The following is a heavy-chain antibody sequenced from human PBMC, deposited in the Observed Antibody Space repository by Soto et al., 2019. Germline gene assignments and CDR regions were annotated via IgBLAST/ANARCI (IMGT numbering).Heavy chain of an antibody. CDR2: IYYSGST. Sequence: SETLSLTCTVSGGSVSSGSYYWSWIRQPPGKGLECIGYIYYSGSTNYNPSLKSRVTISVDTSKNQFSLKLSSVTAADTAVYYCARQPQGDYYYYMDVWGKGTTVTVSS. CDR1: GGSVSSGSYY. V-gene: IGHV4-61*01. J-gene: IGHJ6*03. D-gene: IGHD3-16*01. CDR3: ARQPQGDYYYYMDV.